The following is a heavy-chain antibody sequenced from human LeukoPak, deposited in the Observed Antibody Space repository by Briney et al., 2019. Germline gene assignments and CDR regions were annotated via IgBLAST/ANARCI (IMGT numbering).Heavy chain of an antibody. CDR2: ISAYNGNT. J-gene: IGHJ4*02. CDR1: GYTFTSYG. Sequence: GASVKVSSKASGYTFTSYGISRVREAPGQGVEGMGWISAYNGNTNYAQKFQGRVTMTRKTSISTAYIELSSLRSEDTAVYYCARGLTRIQLWLQYWGQGTLVTVSS. CDR3: ARGLTRIQLWLQY. D-gene: IGHD5-18*01. V-gene: IGHV1-18*01.